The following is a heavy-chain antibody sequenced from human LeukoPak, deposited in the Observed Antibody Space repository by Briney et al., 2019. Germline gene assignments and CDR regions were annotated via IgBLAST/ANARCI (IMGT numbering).Heavy chain of an antibody. V-gene: IGHV3-21*01. CDR2: ISSSSSYI. J-gene: IGHJ6*03. Sequence: GGSLRLSCAASGFTFSSYSMNWVRQAPGKGLEWVSSISSSSSYIYYADSVKGRFTISRDNAKNSLYLQMNSLRAEDTAVYYCARLYYSYQLPYGDYYYMDVWGKGTTVTVSS. CDR1: GFTFSSYS. D-gene: IGHD2-2*02. CDR3: ARLYYSYQLPYGDYYYMDV.